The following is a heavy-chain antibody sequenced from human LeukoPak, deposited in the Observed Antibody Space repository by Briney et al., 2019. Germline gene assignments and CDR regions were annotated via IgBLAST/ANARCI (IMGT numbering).Heavy chain of an antibody. V-gene: IGHV1-69*04. CDR2: IIPILGIA. J-gene: IGHJ4*02. CDR1: GGTFSSYA. Sequence: SVKVSCKASGGTFSSYAISWVRQAPGHGLEWMGRIIPILGIANYAQKFQGRVTITADKSTSTAYMELSSLRSEDTAVYYCAREGVGLQGTFDYWGQGTLVTVSS. D-gene: IGHD5-24*01. CDR3: AREGVGLQGTFDY.